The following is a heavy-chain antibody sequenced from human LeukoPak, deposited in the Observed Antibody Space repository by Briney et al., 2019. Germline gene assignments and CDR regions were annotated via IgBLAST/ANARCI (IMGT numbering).Heavy chain of an antibody. J-gene: IGHJ4*02. D-gene: IGHD2-15*01. V-gene: IGHV1-18*01. CDR2: ISAYNGNT. Sequence: ASVKVSCKASGYTFTSYGISWVRQAPGQGLKWMGWISAYNGNTNYAQKLQGRVTMTTDTSTGTAYMELRSLRSDDTAVYYCARETPVGACFDYWGQGTLVTVSS. CDR3: ARETPVGACFDY. CDR1: GYTFTSYG.